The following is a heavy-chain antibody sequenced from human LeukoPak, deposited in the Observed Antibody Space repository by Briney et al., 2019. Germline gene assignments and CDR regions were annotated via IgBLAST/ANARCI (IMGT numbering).Heavy chain of an antibody. Sequence: SETLSLTCSVSGASVSNYYWSWIRQPPGKGLEWIGYIFYTGSTNYNPSLESRVTISVDTPKNQFSLKLSSVTAADTALYYCARSYYGGSQQYYFDYWGRGTLVTVSS. V-gene: IGHV4-59*08. D-gene: IGHD4-23*01. CDR3: ARSYYGGSQQYYFDY. J-gene: IGHJ4*02. CDR2: IFYTGST. CDR1: GASVSNYY.